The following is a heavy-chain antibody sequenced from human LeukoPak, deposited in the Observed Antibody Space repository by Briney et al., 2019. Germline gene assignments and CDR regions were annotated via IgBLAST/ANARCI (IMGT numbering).Heavy chain of an antibody. Sequence: SETLSLTCAVSGDPISSGAYSWNWIRQPPGKGLEWIGYIYHTGNTFYNPSLKSRVSISVDRSNNQFSLRLTSVTAADTAVYYCARGFFVRENPGSWFDPWGQGTLVTVSP. V-gene: IGHV4-30-2*01. CDR1: GDPISSGAYS. CDR2: IYHTGNT. CDR3: ARGFFVRENPGSWFDP. J-gene: IGHJ5*02. D-gene: IGHD3-10*02.